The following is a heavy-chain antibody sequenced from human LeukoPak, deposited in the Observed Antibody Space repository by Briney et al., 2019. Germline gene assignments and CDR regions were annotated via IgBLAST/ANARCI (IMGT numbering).Heavy chain of an antibody. CDR2: IIPILGIA. CDR1: GGTFSSYT. V-gene: IGHV1-69*04. J-gene: IGHJ4*02. D-gene: IGHD3-3*01. Sequence: SVKVSCKASGGTFSSYTISWVRQAPGQGLEWMGRIIPILGIANYAQKFQGRVTITADKSTSAAYMELSSLRSEDTAVYYCAREDNDFWSGYSTAWGQGTLVTVSS. CDR3: AREDNDFWSGYSTA.